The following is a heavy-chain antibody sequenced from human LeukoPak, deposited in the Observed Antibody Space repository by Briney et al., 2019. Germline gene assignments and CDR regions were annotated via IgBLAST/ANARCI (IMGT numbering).Heavy chain of an antibody. Sequence: ASVKVSCKASGYTFTSYYMHWVRQAPGQGLEWMGIINPSGGSTSYAQKFQGRVTMTRDTSTSTVHMELSSLRSEDTAVYYCTTVILNTIPFDFWGQGTLVTVSS. CDR2: INPSGGST. CDR3: TTVILNTIPFDF. CDR1: GYTFTSYY. D-gene: IGHD1-1*01. J-gene: IGHJ4*02. V-gene: IGHV1-46*01.